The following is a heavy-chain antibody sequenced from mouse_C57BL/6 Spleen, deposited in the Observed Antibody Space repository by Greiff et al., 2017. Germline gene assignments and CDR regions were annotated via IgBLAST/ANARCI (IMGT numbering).Heavy chain of an antibody. Sequence: EVQLQQSGPELVKPGASVKISCKASGYTFTDYYMNWVQQSHGKSLEWIGDINPNNGGTSYNQKFKGKATLTVDKSSSTAYIELRSLTSEDSAVXYCARGIPFDYWGQGTTLTVSS. CDR3: ARGIPFDY. CDR2: INPNNGGT. CDR1: GYTFTDYY. J-gene: IGHJ2*01. V-gene: IGHV1-26*01.